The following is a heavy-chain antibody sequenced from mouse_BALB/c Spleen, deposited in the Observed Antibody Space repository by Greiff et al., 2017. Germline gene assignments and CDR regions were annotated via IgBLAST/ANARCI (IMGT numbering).Heavy chain of an antibody. J-gene: IGHJ3*01. D-gene: IGHD2-3*01. CDR2: IYPGDGDT. V-gene: IGHV1-80*01. Sequence: QVQLKESGAELVRPGSSVKISCKASGYAFSSYWMNWVKQRPGQGLAWIGQIYPGDGDTNYNGKFKGKATLTADKSSSTAYMQLSSLTSEDSAVYFCARSGYDGYLFAYWGQGTLVTVSA. CDR3: ARSGYDGYLFAY. CDR1: GYAFSSYW.